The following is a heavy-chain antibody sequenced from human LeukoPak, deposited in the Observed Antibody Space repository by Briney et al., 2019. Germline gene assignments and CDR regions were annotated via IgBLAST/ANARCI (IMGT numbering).Heavy chain of an antibody. Sequence: SETLSLTCTVSGGSISSYYWSWIRQPPGKGLEWIGYIYYSGSTNYNPSLKSRVTISVDTSKNRFSLKLSSVTAADTAVYYCAGGWFGEFESWFDPWGQGTLVTVSS. CDR1: GGSISSYY. J-gene: IGHJ5*02. CDR3: AGGWFGEFESWFDP. CDR2: IYYSGST. V-gene: IGHV4-59*01. D-gene: IGHD3-10*01.